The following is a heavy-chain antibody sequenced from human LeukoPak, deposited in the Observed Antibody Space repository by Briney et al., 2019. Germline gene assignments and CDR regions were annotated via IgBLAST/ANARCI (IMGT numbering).Heavy chain of an antibody. V-gene: IGHV1-2*02. J-gene: IGHJ3*02. D-gene: IGHD2-21*02. CDR2: INPNSGGF. CDR3: ARTLIAYCGGDCYSGAFDI. CDR1: GYVFTAYY. Sequence: ASVKVSCKTSGYVFTAYYIHWVRQAPGQGLEWVGWINPNSGGFNSAQKFQGRVTITRNTSISTAYMELSSLRSEDTAVYYCARTLIAYCGGDCYSGAFDIWGQGTMVTVSS.